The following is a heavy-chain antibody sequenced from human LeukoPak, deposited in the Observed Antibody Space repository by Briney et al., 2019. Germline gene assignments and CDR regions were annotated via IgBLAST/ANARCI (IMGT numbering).Heavy chain of an antibody. V-gene: IGHV1-24*01. CDR3: ATLYYDSSGYRGDY. J-gene: IGHJ4*02. D-gene: IGHD3-22*01. CDR1: GYTLTELS. CDR2: FDPEDGET. Sequence: GASVKVSCRVSGYTLTELSMHWVRQAPGKGLEWMGGFDPEDGETIYAQKFQGRVTMTEDTSTDTAYMELSGLRSEDTAVYYCATLYYDSSGYRGDYWGQGTLVTVSS.